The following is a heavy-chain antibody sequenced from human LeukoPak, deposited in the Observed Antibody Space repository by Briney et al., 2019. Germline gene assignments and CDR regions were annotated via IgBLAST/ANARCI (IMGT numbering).Heavy chain of an antibody. CDR2: INSNGATT. D-gene: IGHD6-13*01. CDR3: AREQQLTGGFDY. V-gene: IGHV3-64*01. Sequence: GGSLRLSCADSGFTFNNYAMHWVRQAPGKGLEYVSSINSNGATTYYANSVKGRFTISRDNSQNTLYLHMDSLRTEDTAVYYCAREQQLTGGFDYWGQGTLVTVSS. CDR1: GFTFNNYA. J-gene: IGHJ4*02.